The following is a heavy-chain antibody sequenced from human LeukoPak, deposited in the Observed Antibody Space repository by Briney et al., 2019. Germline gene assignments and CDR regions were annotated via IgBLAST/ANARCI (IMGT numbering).Heavy chain of an antibody. CDR3: ARGPIAAKDWYFDL. Sequence: SETLSLACTVSGGSISSYYWSWIRQPPGKGLEWIGYIYYSGSTNFNPSLKSRVTISVDTSKNQFSLKLSSVTAADTAVYYCARGPIAAKDWYFDLWGRGTLVTVSS. CDR1: GGSISSYY. CDR2: IYYSGST. D-gene: IGHD6-6*01. V-gene: IGHV4-59*12. J-gene: IGHJ2*01.